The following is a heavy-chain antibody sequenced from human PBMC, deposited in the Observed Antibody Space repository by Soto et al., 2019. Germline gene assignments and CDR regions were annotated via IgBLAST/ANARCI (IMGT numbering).Heavy chain of an antibody. Sequence: ASVKVSCKASGYTFTSYDINWVRKATGQGLECMGWINPNSGNTGYVQKFQGRVTLTRNTSISTAYMELSILISEDTAVYYCARGVFSGHVWGQGTTVTVSS. CDR2: INPNSGNT. V-gene: IGHV1-8*01. J-gene: IGHJ6*02. CDR3: ARGVFSGHV. CDR1: GYTFTSYD.